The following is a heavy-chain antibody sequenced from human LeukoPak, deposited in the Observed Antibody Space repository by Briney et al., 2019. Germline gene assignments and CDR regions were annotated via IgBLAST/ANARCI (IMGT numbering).Heavy chain of an antibody. Sequence: PGGSLRLSCAASGFTFSTYWMSWVRQAPGKGLEWVANIKEDGSEKYYGDSVKGRFTISRDNAKNSLYLQMNSLRAEDTAVYYCARDLIAAAGHFDYWGQGTLVTVSS. D-gene: IGHD6-13*01. J-gene: IGHJ4*02. CDR1: GFTFSTYW. CDR2: IKEDGSEK. CDR3: ARDLIAAAGHFDY. V-gene: IGHV3-7*01.